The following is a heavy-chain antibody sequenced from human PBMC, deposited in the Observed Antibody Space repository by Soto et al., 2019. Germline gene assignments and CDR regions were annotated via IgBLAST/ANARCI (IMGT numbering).Heavy chain of an antibody. CDR3: ARERTYYYDTSGRGPFDS. CDR2: ISSSSSYI. J-gene: IGHJ4*02. D-gene: IGHD3-22*01. CDR1: GFTFSSYS. V-gene: IGHV3-21*01. Sequence: GGSLRLSCAASGFTFSSYSMNWVRQAPGKGLEWVSSISSSSSYIYYGDSVKGRFTISRDNAKNSLYLQMNSLRAEDTAVYYCARERTYYYDTSGRGPFDSWGQGTLVTVSS.